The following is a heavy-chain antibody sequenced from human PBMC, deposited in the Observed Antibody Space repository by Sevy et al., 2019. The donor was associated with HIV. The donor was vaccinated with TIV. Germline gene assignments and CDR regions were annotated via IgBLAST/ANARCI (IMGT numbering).Heavy chain of an antibody. Sequence: SETLSLTCTVSGGSVSGINNYYWSWLRQHPGKGPEWIGYISYSGSADYNPSLQSRVTMSVATSKNQFSLKLGSVTAADTAVYYCARHLRGYSSSWYAWANWFDPWGQGTLVTVSS. D-gene: IGHD6-13*01. CDR3: ARHLRGYSSSWYAWANWFDP. CDR1: GGSVSGINNYY. V-gene: IGHV4-31*03. J-gene: IGHJ5*02. CDR2: ISYSGSA.